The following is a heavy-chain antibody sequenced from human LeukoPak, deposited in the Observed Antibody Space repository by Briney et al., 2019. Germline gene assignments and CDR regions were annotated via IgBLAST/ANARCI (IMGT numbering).Heavy chain of an antibody. CDR1: GFTFSDYY. CDR3: GRDPAAPPYDAFDI. D-gene: IGHD6-13*01. J-gene: IGHJ3*02. Sequence: GGSLRLSCAASGFTFSDYYMSWIRQAPGKGLEWVSYISSSGSTIYYADSVKGRFTISRDNAKNSLYLQMNSLRAEDTAVYYCGRDPAAPPYDAFDIWGQGTMVTVSS. V-gene: IGHV3-11*01. CDR2: ISSSGSTI.